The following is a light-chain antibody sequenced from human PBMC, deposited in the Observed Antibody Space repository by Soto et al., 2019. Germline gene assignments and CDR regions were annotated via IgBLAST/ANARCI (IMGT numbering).Light chain of an antibody. V-gene: IGLV2-14*01. CDR1: SSDVGGYNS. J-gene: IGLJ1*01. CDR2: DVS. Sequence: QSGLNQPAAGSGSPGQSITIYCTGTSSDVGGYNSVSWYQQHPGKAPKLMIFDVSSRPSGVSNRFSGSKSGNTASLTISGLQAEDEADYYCCSYTSGGTLYVFGTGTKVTVL. CDR3: CSYTSGGTLYV.